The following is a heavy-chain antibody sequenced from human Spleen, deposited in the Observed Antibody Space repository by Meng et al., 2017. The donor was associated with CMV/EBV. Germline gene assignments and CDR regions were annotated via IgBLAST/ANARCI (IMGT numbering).Heavy chain of an antibody. V-gene: IGHV3-74*01. CDR2: INSDGSST. D-gene: IGHD1-1*01. CDR1: GFTFSSYW. J-gene: IGHJ4*02. CDR3: AKGKFELERHFDY. Sequence: ETLSLTCAASGFTFSSYWMHWVRQAPGKGLVWVSRINSDGSSTSYADSVKGRFTISRDNAKNTLYLQMNSLRAEDTAVYYCAKGKFELERHFDYWGQGTLVTVSS.